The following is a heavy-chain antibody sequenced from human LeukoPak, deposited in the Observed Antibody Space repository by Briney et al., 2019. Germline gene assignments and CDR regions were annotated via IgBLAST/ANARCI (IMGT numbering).Heavy chain of an antibody. Sequence: GGSLRLSCTASGFTFGDYVMSWFRQAPGKGLEWVGFIRSKVYGGTTEYAASVKGRFTISRDDSKNSLYLQMDSLKTEDTAVYYCAAPLVTGSTLWGHWGQGTLVTVSS. CDR3: AAPLVTGSTLWGH. CDR1: GFTFGDYV. CDR2: IRSKVYGGTT. V-gene: IGHV3-49*03. J-gene: IGHJ4*02. D-gene: IGHD3-16*01.